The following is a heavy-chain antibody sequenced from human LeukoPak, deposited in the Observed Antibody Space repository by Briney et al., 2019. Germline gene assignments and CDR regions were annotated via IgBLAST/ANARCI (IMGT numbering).Heavy chain of an antibody. Sequence: GRSLRLSCAASGFTFEDYAMHWVRQAPGKGLEWVSGISWNSGSIGYADSVKGRFTISRDNAKNSLYLQMNSLRAEDTAVYYCARAKNYGSGSYYNPYFDYWGQGTLVTVSS. CDR3: ARAKNYGSGSYYNPYFDY. CDR2: ISWNSGSI. J-gene: IGHJ4*02. D-gene: IGHD3-10*01. V-gene: IGHV3-9*01. CDR1: GFTFEDYA.